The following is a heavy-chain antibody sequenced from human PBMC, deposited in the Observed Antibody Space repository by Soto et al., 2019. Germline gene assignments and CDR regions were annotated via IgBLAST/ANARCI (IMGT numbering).Heavy chain of an antibody. Sequence: QVQLVQPGAEVKKPGSSVKVSCKASGGTFSSYAIRWVRQAPGQGLEWMGGIIPIFGTANYAQKFQGRVTITADESTSTAYMELSSLRSEDTAVYYCARDQTTSEERYYYYGMDVWGQGTTVTVSS. CDR3: ARDQTTSEERYYYYGMDV. V-gene: IGHV1-69*01. D-gene: IGHD1-7*01. CDR1: GGTFSSYA. J-gene: IGHJ6*02. CDR2: IIPIFGTA.